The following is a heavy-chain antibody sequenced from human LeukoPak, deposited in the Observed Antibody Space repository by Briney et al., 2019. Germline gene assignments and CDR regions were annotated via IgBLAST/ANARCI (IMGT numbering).Heavy chain of an antibody. Sequence: GGSLRLSCAASGFTFSSYSMNWVRQAPGKGLEWVSSISSSSSYIYYADSVKGRFTISRDNAKNSLYLQMNSLRAEDTAVYYCARDHYDFWSGYFFDYWGQGTLVTVSS. CDR1: GFTFSSYS. CDR2: ISSSSSYI. J-gene: IGHJ4*02. V-gene: IGHV3-21*01. D-gene: IGHD3-3*01. CDR3: ARDHYDFWSGYFFDY.